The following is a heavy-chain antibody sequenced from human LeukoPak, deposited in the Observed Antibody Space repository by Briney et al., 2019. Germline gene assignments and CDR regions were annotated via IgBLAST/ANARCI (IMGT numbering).Heavy chain of an antibody. CDR1: GSRFTSYW. D-gene: IGHD5-18*01. J-gene: IGHJ5*02. V-gene: IGHV5-51*01. Sequence: GASLKTSSKASGSRFTSYWIGWVRQLPGKGLAWMGIIDPSDSETRYNPSFQGQVTISVDKSLTTADLQWNSLKATDAAMYYCARQTAMGHSCDHWGQGTLVTVSS. CDR2: IDPSDSET. CDR3: ARQTAMGHSCDH.